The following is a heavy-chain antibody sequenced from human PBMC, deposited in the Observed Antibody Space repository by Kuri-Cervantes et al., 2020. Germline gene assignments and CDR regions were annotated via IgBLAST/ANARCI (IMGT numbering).Heavy chain of an antibody. V-gene: IGHV3-23*01. CDR3: AKEDEYYGSGSYYNN. CDR1: GFTFSDYV. CDR2: IGGSGSST. D-gene: IGHD3-10*01. Sequence: GGSLRLSCAASGFTFSDYVMSWVRQAPGQGLKWVSRIGGSGSSTYYADSVRGRFTISRDNSKNTLYLQMNSLRAEDTAVYYCAKEDEYYGSGSYYNNWGQGTLVTVSS. J-gene: IGHJ4*02.